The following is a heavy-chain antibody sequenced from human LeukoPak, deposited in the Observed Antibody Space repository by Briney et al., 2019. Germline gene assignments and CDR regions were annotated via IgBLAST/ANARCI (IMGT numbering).Heavy chain of an antibody. V-gene: IGHV1-46*01. CDR1: GYSFISFY. CDR3: ARHSLIGTTPFDY. Sequence: ASVKVSCKASGYSFISFYIHWVRQAPGQGLEWMGVINPSGGSTAYAQQFQGRVTMTRDTSTSTVYMELSSLRSGDTAVYYCARHSLIGTTPFDYWGQGTLVTVSS. D-gene: IGHD1-20*01. CDR2: INPSGGST. J-gene: IGHJ4*02.